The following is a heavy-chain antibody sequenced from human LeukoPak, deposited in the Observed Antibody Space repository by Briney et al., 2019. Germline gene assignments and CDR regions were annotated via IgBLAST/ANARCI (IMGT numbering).Heavy chain of an antibody. Sequence: ASVKVSFKASGYTFTGYDINWVRQATGQGLEWMGGIIPIFGTANYAQKFQGRVTITTDESTSTACLELSSPRSEARAGYYCARDKHDAFDISGQGTMVTVSS. CDR3: ARDKHDAFDI. V-gene: IGHV1-69*05. CDR1: GYTFTGYD. CDR2: IIPIFGTA. J-gene: IGHJ3*02.